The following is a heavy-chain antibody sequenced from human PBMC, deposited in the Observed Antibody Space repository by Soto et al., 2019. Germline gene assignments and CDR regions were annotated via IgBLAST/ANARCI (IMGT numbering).Heavy chain of an antibody. Sequence: EVQLLESGENLVQPGGSLRLSCAASGFTFSNYAMKWVRQPPGKGLEWVSTISGSGGGAYYVDSVKGRFTISRDNSKNTLYLQMNSLRGKDTAVYYCAKEGANSWYCFDYWGQGTLVTVSS. V-gene: IGHV3-23*01. D-gene: IGHD6-13*01. J-gene: IGHJ4*02. CDR3: AKEGANSWYCFDY. CDR2: ISGSGGGA. CDR1: GFTFSNYA.